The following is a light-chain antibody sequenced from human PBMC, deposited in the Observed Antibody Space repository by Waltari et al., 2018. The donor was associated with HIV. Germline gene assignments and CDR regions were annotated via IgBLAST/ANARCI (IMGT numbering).Light chain of an antibody. J-gene: IGLJ3*02. CDR2: EVS. CDR1: SSDVGSYNL. V-gene: IGLV2-23*02. CDR3: CSYAGSSTWV. Sequence: QSALTQPASVSGSPGQSITISCTGTSSDVGSYNLVSWYQQHPGKAPKLMLYEVSKRSSVVSNRFSGSKSGHTASLTISGLQAEDEADYYCCSYAGSSTWVFGGGTKLTVL.